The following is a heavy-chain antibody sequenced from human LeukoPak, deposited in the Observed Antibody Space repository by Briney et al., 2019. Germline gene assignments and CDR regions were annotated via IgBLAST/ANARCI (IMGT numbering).Heavy chain of an antibody. D-gene: IGHD3-22*01. CDR1: GGSLSSGSYY. Sequence: SETLSLTCTVSGGSLSSGSYYWSWIRQPAGKGLEWIGRIYTSGSTNYNPSLKSRVTISVDPSKNQFSLKQSSVTAADTAVYYCASPYDSSGYYEHYFDYWGQGTLVTVSS. CDR2: IYTSGST. CDR3: ASPYDSSGYYEHYFDY. V-gene: IGHV4-61*02. J-gene: IGHJ4*02.